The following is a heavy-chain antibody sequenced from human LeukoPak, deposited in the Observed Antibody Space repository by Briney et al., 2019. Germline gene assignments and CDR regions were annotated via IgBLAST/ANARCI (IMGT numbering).Heavy chain of an antibody. CDR2: ISSSSSYI. Sequence: PGGSLRLSCAASGLTFSSYSMNWVRQAPGKGLEWVSSISSSSSYIYYADSVKGRFTISRDNAKNSLYLQMNSLRAEDTAVYYCARDRKAGGVGEFDPWGQGTPVTVSS. V-gene: IGHV3-21*01. CDR3: ARDRKAGGVGEFDP. CDR1: GLTFSSYS. D-gene: IGHD1-26*01. J-gene: IGHJ5*02.